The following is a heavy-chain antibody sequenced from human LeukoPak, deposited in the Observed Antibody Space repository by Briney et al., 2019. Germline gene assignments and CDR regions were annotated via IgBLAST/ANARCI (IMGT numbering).Heavy chain of an antibody. V-gene: IGHV3-7*01. CDR1: GFTLSDYW. CDR2: IKRDGSEK. J-gene: IGHJ4*02. CDR3: ARGGGAVDY. D-gene: IGHD4/OR15-4a*01. Sequence: GGSLRLSCAASGFTLSDYWMTWVRQAPGKGLEWVANIKRDGSEKYYVDSVKGRFTISRDNAKNSLYLQMNSLRAEDTAVYYCARGGGAVDYWGQGTLVTVSS.